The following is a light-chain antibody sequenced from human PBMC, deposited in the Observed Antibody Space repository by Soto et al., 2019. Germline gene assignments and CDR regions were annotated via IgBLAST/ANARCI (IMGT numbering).Light chain of an antibody. J-gene: IGKJ2*01. CDR1: QSVNSN. V-gene: IGKV3-15*01. Sequence: ERVMMKSPATLSVSPGERCTLSCMAIQSVNSNLAWYEQNAGKAPRLLIYTAATRATGIPARFSGSWSGTEFSLTISILPSEDFAVLYLQHFSGCPYTFGQGTKVDIK. CDR3: QHFSGCPYT. CDR2: TAA.